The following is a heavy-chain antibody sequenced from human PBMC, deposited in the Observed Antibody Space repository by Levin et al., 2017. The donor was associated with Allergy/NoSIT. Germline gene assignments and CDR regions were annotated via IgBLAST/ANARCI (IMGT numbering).Heavy chain of an antibody. CDR3: ARQIVVVPAATHDAFDI. Sequence: GASVKVSCKASGYTFTSYYMHWVRQAPGQGLEWMGIINPSGGSTSYAQKFQGRVTMTRDTSTSTVYMELSSLRSEDTAVYYCARQIVVVPAATHDAFDIWGQGTMVTVSS. J-gene: IGHJ3*02. CDR2: INPSGGST. CDR1: GYTFTSYY. V-gene: IGHV1-46*01. D-gene: IGHD2-2*01.